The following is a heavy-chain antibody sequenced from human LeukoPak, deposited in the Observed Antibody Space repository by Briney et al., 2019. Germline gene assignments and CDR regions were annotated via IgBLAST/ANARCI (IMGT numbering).Heavy chain of an antibody. CDR1: GYTLTELS. V-gene: IGHV1-24*01. D-gene: IGHD3-16*02. CDR3: AVSRIRLGELSLFPSDY. CDR2: FDPEDGET. J-gene: IGHJ4*02. Sequence: RASVKVSCKVSGYTLTELSMHWVRQAPGKGLEWMGGFDPEDGETIYAQKFQGRVTMTEDTSTDTAYMELSSLRSEDTAVYYCAVSRIRLGELSLFPSDYWGQGTLVTVSS.